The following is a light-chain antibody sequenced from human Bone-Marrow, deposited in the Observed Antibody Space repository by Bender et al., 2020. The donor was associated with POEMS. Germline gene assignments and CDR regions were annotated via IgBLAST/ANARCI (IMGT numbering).Light chain of an antibody. CDR2: INN. CDR1: SSNIGTNP. V-gene: IGLV1-44*01. J-gene: IGLJ3*02. Sequence: QSVLTQPPSASGTPGQRVTISCSGSSSNIGTNPVNWYQQLPGTAPKLLIYINNQRPSGVPDRFSGSKSGTSASLAISGLQSEDEADYYCCSYTTTYTWVFGGGTKLTVL. CDR3: CSYTTTYTWV.